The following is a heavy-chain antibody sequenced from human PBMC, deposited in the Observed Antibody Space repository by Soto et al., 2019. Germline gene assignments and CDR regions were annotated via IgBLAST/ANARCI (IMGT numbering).Heavy chain of an antibody. J-gene: IGHJ4*02. CDR3: ARSMAARADY. CDR2: ISLSGETI. D-gene: IGHD6-13*01. Sequence: QVQLVESGGGLVKPGGSLRLSCAASGFGFSDYYMSWIRQAPGKGLEWISTISLSGETIYYSDSVKGRFTISRDNAKNALYLQMSSLRVDDTAVYFRARSMAARADYWGQGTLVTISS. CDR1: GFGFSDYY. V-gene: IGHV3-11*01.